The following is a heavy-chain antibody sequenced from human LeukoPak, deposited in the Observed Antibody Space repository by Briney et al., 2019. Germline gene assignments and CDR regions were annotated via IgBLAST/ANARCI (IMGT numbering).Heavy chain of an antibody. CDR3: ARAGRNYGSGSYYKMDV. D-gene: IGHD3-10*01. CDR1: GYTFTSYY. J-gene: IGHJ6*04. Sequence: GASVKVSCKASGYTFTSYYMHWVRQAPGQGLEWMGWINPNSGGTNYAQKFQGRVTMTRDTSISTAYMELSRLRSDDTAVYYCARAGRNYGSGSYYKMDVWGKGTTVTISS. CDR2: INPNSGGT. V-gene: IGHV1-2*02.